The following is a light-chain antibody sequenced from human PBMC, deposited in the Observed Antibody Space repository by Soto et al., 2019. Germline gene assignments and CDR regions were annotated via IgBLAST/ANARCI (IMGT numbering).Light chain of an antibody. CDR2: KTS. CDR3: QQSDSTPYT. Sequence: DIQMTQSPSTLSASVGDRVSITCRASQSLNSWLAWYQQKPGKAPKLLIYKTSTLESGVPSRFSGSGSGTEFTLTISNLQPDDFSTYYCQQSDSTPYTFGQGTKVEI. V-gene: IGKV1-5*03. CDR1: QSLNSW. J-gene: IGKJ2*01.